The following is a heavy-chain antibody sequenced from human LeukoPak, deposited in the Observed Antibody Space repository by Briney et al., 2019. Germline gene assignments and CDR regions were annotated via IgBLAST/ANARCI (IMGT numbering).Heavy chain of an antibody. D-gene: IGHD6-13*01. V-gene: IGHV1-2*06. CDR3: AKCGDFIAASYNWFDP. CDR1: GYTFTDYY. J-gene: IGHJ5*02. Sequence: ASVKVSCKASGYTFTDYYMHWVRQAPGQGLEWMGRINPNSGGTKYAQKFQGRVTMTRDTSISTAYVELNRLTSDDTAVYYCAKCGDFIAASYNWFDPWGPGTLVTVSS. CDR2: INPNSGGT.